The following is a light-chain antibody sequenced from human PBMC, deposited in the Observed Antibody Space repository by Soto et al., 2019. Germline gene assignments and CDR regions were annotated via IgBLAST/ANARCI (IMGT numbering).Light chain of an antibody. J-gene: IGLJ1*01. CDR3: SSYTSSSTLDV. Sequence: QSVLTQPASVSGSPGQSITISCTGTSSDVGGYNHVSWYQQHPGKAPKLMIYDVSNRPSGVSNRFSGSKSGNTASLTISGVQAEDEADDYCSSYTSSSTLDVFGTGTKLTVL. CDR2: DVS. CDR1: SSDVGGYNH. V-gene: IGLV2-14*01.